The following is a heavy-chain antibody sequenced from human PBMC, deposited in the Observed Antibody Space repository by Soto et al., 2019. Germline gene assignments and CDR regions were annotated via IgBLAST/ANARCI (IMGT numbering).Heavy chain of an antibody. V-gene: IGHV4-34*01. J-gene: IGHJ6*02. CDR3: ARGRRRTIFGVVIPYYYYGMDV. CDR1: GGSFSGYY. D-gene: IGHD3-3*01. CDR2: INHSGST. Sequence: PSETLSLTCAVYGGSFSGYYWSWIRQPPGKGLEWIGEINHSGSTNYNPSLKSRVTISVDTSKNQFSLKLSSVTAADTAVYYCARGRRRTIFGVVIPYYYYGMDVWGQGTTVTDS.